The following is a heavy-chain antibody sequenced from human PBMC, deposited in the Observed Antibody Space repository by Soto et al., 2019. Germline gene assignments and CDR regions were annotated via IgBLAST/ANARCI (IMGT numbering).Heavy chain of an antibody. D-gene: IGHD6-19*01. CDR2: IWYDGGNK. Sequence: PGGSLRLSCGTSGFTFSSYGMHWVRQAPGKGLEWVALIWYDGGNKYYADSVKGRFTVSRDNSKNTLYLQMNSLRAEDTAVYYCARDRGTRQWLPLDYWGQGTLVTVSS. J-gene: IGHJ4*02. CDR1: GFTFSSYG. CDR3: ARDRGTRQWLPLDY. V-gene: IGHV3-33*01.